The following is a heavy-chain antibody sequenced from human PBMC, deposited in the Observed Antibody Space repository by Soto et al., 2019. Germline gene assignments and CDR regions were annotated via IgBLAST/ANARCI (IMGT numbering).Heavy chain of an antibody. J-gene: IGHJ6*04. V-gene: IGHV4-30-4*01. Sequence: SETLAVAXSVSGGSISSGDYYWSWIRQPPGKGLEWIGYIYYSGTTYYNPSLKSRVTISVDTSKTQFSLKVSSVTAADTAVYYCARALIQLWPHYYYGMDVWGEGTTVTVSS. CDR3: ARALIQLWPHYYYGMDV. CDR1: GGSISSGDYY. CDR2: IYYSGTT. D-gene: IGHD5-18*01.